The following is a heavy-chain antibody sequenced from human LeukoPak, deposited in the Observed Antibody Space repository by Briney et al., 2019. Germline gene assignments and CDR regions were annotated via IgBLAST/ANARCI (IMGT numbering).Heavy chain of an antibody. CDR2: TYYSGST. CDR3: ASLGVYDFWSGFGWFDP. J-gene: IGHJ5*02. CDR1: GGSISSGDYY. Sequence: SETLSLTCTVSGGSISSGDYYWSWIRQPPGKGLEWIGYTYYSGSTYYNPSLKSRVTISVDTSKNQFSLKLSSVTAADTAVYYCASLGVYDFWSGFGWFDPWGQGTLVTVSS. V-gene: IGHV4-30-4*01. D-gene: IGHD3/OR15-3a*01.